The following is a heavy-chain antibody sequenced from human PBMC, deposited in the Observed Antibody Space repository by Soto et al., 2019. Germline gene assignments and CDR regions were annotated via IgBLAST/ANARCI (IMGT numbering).Heavy chain of an antibody. CDR3: AKDGYCSSTSCYLFAFDI. D-gene: IGHD2-2*03. J-gene: IGHJ3*02. CDR1: GFTFSSYA. CDR2: ISGSGGST. V-gene: IGHV3-23*01. Sequence: GESLKISCAASGFTFSSYAMSWVRQAPGKGLEWVSAISGSGGSTYYADSVKGRFTISRDNSKNTLYLQMNSLRAEDTAVYYCAKDGYCSSTSCYLFAFDIWGQGTMVTVSS.